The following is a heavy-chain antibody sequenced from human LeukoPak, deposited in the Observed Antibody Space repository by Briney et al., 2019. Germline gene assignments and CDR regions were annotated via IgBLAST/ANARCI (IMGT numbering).Heavy chain of an antibody. CDR3: ARDYYDSSGYYMVRTLDY. D-gene: IGHD3-22*01. CDR2: IWYDGSNK. Sequence: GGSLRLSCAASGFTFSSYGMHWVRQAPGKGLEWVAVIWYDGSNKYYADSVEGRFTISRDNSKNTLYLQMNSLRAEDTAVYYCARDYYDSSGYYMVRTLDYWGQGTLVTVSS. V-gene: IGHV3-33*01. CDR1: GFTFSSYG. J-gene: IGHJ4*02.